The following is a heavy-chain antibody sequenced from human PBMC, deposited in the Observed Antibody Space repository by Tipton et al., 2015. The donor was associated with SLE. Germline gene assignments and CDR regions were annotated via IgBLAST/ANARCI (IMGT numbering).Heavy chain of an antibody. J-gene: IGHJ4*02. D-gene: IGHD5-12*01. CDR2: ICYTGTTT. CDR1: GGSVSSSSKY. Sequence: TLSLTCTVSGGSVSSSSKYWAWIRQPPGKGLEWIGSICYTGTTTYYNSFLKSRVTMSVDTSKNQFSLRLSSVTAADTATYYCARAGEYGDYEATDYWGQGTLVTVSS. CDR3: ARAGEYGDYEATDY. V-gene: IGHV4-39*07.